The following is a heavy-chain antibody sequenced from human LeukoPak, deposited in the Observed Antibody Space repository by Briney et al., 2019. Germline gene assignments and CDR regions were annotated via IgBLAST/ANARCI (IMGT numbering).Heavy chain of an antibody. J-gene: IGHJ2*01. CDR1: GGSISIYY. D-gene: IGHD6-13*01. CDR2: IYYSGST. V-gene: IGHV4-59*08. CDR3: ARRSNSWGSRDWYFDL. Sequence: SETLSLTCTVSGGSISIYYWSWIRQPPGKGLEWIGYIYYSGSTNYNPSLKSRVTISVDTSKNQFSLKLSSVTAADTAVYYCARRSNSWGSRDWYFDLWGRGTLATVSS.